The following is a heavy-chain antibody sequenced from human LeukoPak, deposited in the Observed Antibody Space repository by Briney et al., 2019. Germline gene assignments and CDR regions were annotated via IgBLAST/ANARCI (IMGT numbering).Heavy chain of an antibody. V-gene: IGHV4-4*07. Sequence: PSETLSLTCTVSGASISSYYWSWIRQPAGKGLEWIGRIYTSANTNYNPSFKSRATISIDRSKNQFSLNLPSVTAADTAVYYCARDRIWNDAGHDPFDIWGQGTMVTVSS. D-gene: IGHD1-1*01. CDR1: GASISSYY. J-gene: IGHJ3*02. CDR2: IYTSANT. CDR3: ARDRIWNDAGHDPFDI.